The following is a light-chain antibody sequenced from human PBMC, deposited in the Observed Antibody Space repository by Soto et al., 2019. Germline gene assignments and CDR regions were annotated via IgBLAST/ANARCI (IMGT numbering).Light chain of an antibody. CDR1: QSVDIY. J-gene: IGKJ5*01. V-gene: IGKV1-39*01. CDR3: QQTYSDPL. Sequence: DIQMTQSPSSLSASVGDRLTITCRASQSVDIYLHWYQHKPGKAPKLLIYAASRLQDVVPSRFSGSGSGTDFTLSISSLRPEDFATYYCQQTYSDPLFGQGTRLDI. CDR2: AAS.